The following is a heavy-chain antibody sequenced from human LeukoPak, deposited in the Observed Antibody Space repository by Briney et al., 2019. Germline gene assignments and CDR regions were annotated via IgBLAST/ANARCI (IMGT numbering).Heavy chain of an antibody. J-gene: IGHJ4*02. Sequence: GGSLRLSCAASGFIFSSHGMNWVRQAPGKGLEWVSGITPSGDITYYADSVRGRFTISRDNSKSTLSLQMNSLRAEDTAIYYCATYRQVLLPFESWGQGTLVTVSS. D-gene: IGHD2-8*02. V-gene: IGHV3-23*01. CDR3: ATYRQVLLPFES. CDR2: ITPSGDIT. CDR1: GFIFSSHG.